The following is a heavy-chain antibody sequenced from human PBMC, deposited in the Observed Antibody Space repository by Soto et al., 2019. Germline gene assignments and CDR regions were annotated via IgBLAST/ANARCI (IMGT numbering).Heavy chain of an antibody. D-gene: IGHD4-17*01. V-gene: IGHV3-7*03. Sequence: GGSLRLSCAASGFTFRSYWMSWVRQAPGKGLEWVANINQDGSERKYVDPAKGRFTISRDNAKNSLYLQVNSLRADDTAVFYCTGDKPYGDSHDYWGQGTLVTVSS. CDR1: GFTFRSYW. J-gene: IGHJ4*02. CDR3: TGDKPYGDSHDY. CDR2: INQDGSER.